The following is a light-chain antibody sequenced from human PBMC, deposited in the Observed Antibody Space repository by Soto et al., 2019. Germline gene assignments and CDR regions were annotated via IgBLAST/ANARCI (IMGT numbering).Light chain of an antibody. CDR3: SSYTSSSIRV. CDR2: EVS. J-gene: IGLJ1*01. CDR1: SSDVGGYNY. V-gene: IGLV2-14*01. Sequence: QSALTQPASVSGSPGQSITISCTGTSSDVGGYNYVSWYQQHPSKAPKLMIYEVSNRPSGVSNRFSGSKSGNTASLTISGLQAEDEADYYCSSYTSSSIRVFGTGTKVTVL.